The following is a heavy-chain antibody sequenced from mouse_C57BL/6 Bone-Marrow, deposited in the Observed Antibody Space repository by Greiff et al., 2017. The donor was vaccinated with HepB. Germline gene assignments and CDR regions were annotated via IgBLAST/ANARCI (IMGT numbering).Heavy chain of an antibody. D-gene: IGHD1-1*01. CDR1: GYTFTSYW. CDR2: IHPNSGST. Sequence: VQLQQPGAELVKPGASVKLSCKASGYTFTSYWMHWVKQRPGQGLEWIGVIHPNSGSTNYNEKFKSKATLTVDKSSSTAYMQLSSLTSEDSAVYYCARCSYYYGSRGYFDYWGQGTTLTVSS. V-gene: IGHV1-64*01. CDR3: ARCSYYYGSRGYFDY. J-gene: IGHJ2*01.